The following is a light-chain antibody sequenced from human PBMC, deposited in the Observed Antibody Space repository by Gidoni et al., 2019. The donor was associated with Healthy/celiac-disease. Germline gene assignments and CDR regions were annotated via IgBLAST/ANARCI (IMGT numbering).Light chain of an antibody. Sequence: DIQMTQSPSSLSASVGDRVTITCQASQAISNYLNWYQQKPGKAPKLLIYDASNLETGVPSRFSGSGSVTDFTFTISSLQPEDIATYYCQQYDNLPLFGGGTKVEIK. J-gene: IGKJ4*01. V-gene: IGKV1-33*01. CDR3: QQYDNLPL. CDR2: DAS. CDR1: QAISNY.